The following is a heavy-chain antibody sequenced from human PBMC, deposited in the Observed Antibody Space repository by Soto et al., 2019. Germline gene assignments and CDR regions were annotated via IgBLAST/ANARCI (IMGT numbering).Heavy chain of an antibody. Sequence: VQLVESGGGLVKPGGSLRLSCAASGFTFSSYAISWVRQAPGQGLEWMGGIIPIFGTANYAQKFQGRVTITADESTSTAYMELSSLRSEDTAVYYCARRKYSTPPGPDFDYWGQGTLVTVSS. CDR2: IIPIFGTA. D-gene: IGHD2-8*01. CDR1: GFTFSSYA. J-gene: IGHJ4*02. CDR3: ARRKYSTPPGPDFDY. V-gene: IGHV1-69*01.